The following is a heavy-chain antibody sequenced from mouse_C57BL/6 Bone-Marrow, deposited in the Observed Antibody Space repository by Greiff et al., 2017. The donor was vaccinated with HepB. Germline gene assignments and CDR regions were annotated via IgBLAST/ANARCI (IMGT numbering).Heavy chain of an antibody. CDR1: GYTFTSYW. D-gene: IGHD2-3*01. CDR3: ARGWLPYAMDY. CDR2: INPRNGGT. V-gene: IGHV1-53*01. Sequence: VQLQQPGTELVKPGASAKLSCKASGYTFTSYWIHWVKQRPGQGLEWIGNINPRNGGTDYSEKFKSKATLTVDKSSSTAYMQLSSLSSEESAAYYCARGWLPYAMDYWGQGTSVTVSA. J-gene: IGHJ4*01.